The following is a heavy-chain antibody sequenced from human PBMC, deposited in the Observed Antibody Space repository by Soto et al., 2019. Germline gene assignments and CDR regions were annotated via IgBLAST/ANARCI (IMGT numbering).Heavy chain of an antibody. CDR1: GYTFTSYY. V-gene: IGHV1-46*03. J-gene: IGHJ6*03. CDR2: INPSGGST. CDR3: ARGGTIFGVVIYYYYMDV. Sequence: QVQLVQSGAEVKKPGASVKVSCKASGYTFTSYYMHWVRQAPGQGLEWMGIINPSGGSTSYAQKFPGRVTMTRDTSTSTVYMELSSLRSEDTAVYYCARGGTIFGVVIYYYYMDVWGKGTTVTVSS. D-gene: IGHD3-3*01.